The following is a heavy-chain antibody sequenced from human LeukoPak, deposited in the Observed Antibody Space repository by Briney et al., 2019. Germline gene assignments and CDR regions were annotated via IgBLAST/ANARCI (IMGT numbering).Heavy chain of an antibody. J-gene: IGHJ4*02. Sequence: PGGSLRLSCAASGFTFSSYAMSWVRQAPGKGLEWVSAISGSGGSTYYADSVKGRFTISRDNSKNTLYLQMNGLRAEDTAVYYCAKDPQGGYRPAYYFDYWGQGTLVTVSS. D-gene: IGHD5-12*01. CDR2: ISGSGGST. CDR1: GFTFSSYA. CDR3: AKDPQGGYRPAYYFDY. V-gene: IGHV3-23*01.